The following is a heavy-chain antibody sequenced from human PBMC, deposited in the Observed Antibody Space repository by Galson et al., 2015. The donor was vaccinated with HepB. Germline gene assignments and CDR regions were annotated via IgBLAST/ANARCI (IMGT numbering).Heavy chain of an antibody. CDR2: INYNSVKT. CDR1: GFTFSSCS. Sequence: SLRLSCAASGFTFSSCSMSWVRQAPGKGLEWVSIINYNSVKTYYADSVKGRFTISRENSKNTLYLQMNSLRAEDTAVYYCAKEKDGTTSFDYWGQGSLVTVSS. CDR3: AKEKDGTTSFDY. V-gene: IGHV3-23*01. J-gene: IGHJ4*02. D-gene: IGHD1-1*01.